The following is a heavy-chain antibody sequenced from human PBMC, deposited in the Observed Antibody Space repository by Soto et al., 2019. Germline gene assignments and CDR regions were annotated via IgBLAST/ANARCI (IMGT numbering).Heavy chain of an antibody. Sequence: RASVKVSCKASGYTFSKFFIHWVRQAPGQGLEWLGFVHPGSGSANYAQKFQGRVSMTRDTSMSTVYLELSRLRSEDTAMYYCARDSEGTSSLTHYWGQGTLVTVSS. CDR2: VHPGSGSA. V-gene: IGHV1-46*01. D-gene: IGHD6-6*01. J-gene: IGHJ4*02. CDR3: ARDSEGTSSLTHY. CDR1: GYTFSKFF.